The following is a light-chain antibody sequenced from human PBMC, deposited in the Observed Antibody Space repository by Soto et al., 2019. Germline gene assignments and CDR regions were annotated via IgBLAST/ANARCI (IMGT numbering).Light chain of an antibody. J-gene: IGKJ2*01. V-gene: IGKV3-15*01. Sequence: EIVLTQSPGTLSLSPGERATLSCRASQSVGTFFAWYQQKPGQAPRLLISDASTRATGIPARFSGSGSGTEFTLTISSLQSEDFALYYCHQYNSWPPGTFGQGTKVDI. CDR3: HQYNSWPPGT. CDR2: DAS. CDR1: QSVGTF.